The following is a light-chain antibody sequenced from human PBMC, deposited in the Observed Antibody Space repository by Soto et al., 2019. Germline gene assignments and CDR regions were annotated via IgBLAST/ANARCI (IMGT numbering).Light chain of an antibody. J-gene: IGKJ1*01. CDR2: GVS. Sequence: ENVLTQSPGTLSSSPGDRVTLSCRASQSVSGKYLAWLQQRPGQDHRLLIHGVSTRATGVPDRFSGSGSGTDFTLTISRLEPEDFAVYYCQQYGASPWAFGQGTTVEI. V-gene: IGKV3-20*01. CDR1: QSVSGKY. CDR3: QQYGASPWA.